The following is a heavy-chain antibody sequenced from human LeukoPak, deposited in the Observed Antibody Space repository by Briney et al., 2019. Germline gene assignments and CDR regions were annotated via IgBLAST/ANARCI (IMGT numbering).Heavy chain of an antibody. J-gene: IGHJ4*02. Sequence: TSGTLSLTCAVCGVSISSDNWWTWVRQSPGKGLEWIGETHRSGDTKYNPSLNGRATISMDNSKNHLPQNLNSVTAADTAMYYCATRDQSRTYMVPLDSWGQGTLVTVSS. CDR2: THRSGDT. CDR3: ATRDQSRTYMVPLDS. D-gene: IGHD3-10*01. V-gene: IGHV4-4*02. CDR1: GVSISSDNW.